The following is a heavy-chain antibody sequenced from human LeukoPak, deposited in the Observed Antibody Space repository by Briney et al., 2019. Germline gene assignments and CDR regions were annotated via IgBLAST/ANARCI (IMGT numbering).Heavy chain of an antibody. J-gene: IGHJ4*02. CDR1: GYTFTGYY. Sequence: ASVKVSCKASGYTFTGYYMHWVRQAPGQGLEWMGWINPNSGGTNYAQKFQGRVTMTRDTSISTAYMELSRLRSDDTAVYYCARVLRSGGKVAATIGLENWGQGTLVTVSS. CDR3: ARVLRSGGKVAATIGLEN. V-gene: IGHV1-2*02. CDR2: INPNSGGT. D-gene: IGHD2-15*01.